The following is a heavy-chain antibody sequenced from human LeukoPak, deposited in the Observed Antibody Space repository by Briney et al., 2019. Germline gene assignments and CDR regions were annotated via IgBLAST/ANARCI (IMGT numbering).Heavy chain of an antibody. J-gene: IGHJ4*02. CDR3: ARSTSSEYDIYHFDC. Sequence: PGGSLRLSCAASGFTFSSYGMHWVRQAPGKGLEWVAVIWYDGNNKYYADSVKGRFTISRDNSKNTLYLQMNSLRAEDTAVYYCARSTSSEYDIYHFDCWGQGTLVTVSS. D-gene: IGHD3-9*01. CDR2: IWYDGNNK. CDR1: GFTFSSYG. V-gene: IGHV3-33*01.